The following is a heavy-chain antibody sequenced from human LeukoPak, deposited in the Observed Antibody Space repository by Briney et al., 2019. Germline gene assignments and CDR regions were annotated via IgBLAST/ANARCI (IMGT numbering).Heavy chain of an antibody. D-gene: IGHD6-6*01. CDR3: ARDLSSIAAPGLDY. CDR2: INPSGGCT. V-gene: IGHV1-46*01. Sequence: ASVKVSFKASGYTFTSYYMHWVRQAPGQGLEWMGLINPSGGCTSYAQKFQGRVTMTRDMSTSTVYMELSSLRSEDTAVYCCARDLSSIAAPGLDYWGQGTLVTVSS. CDR1: GYTFTSYY. J-gene: IGHJ4*02.